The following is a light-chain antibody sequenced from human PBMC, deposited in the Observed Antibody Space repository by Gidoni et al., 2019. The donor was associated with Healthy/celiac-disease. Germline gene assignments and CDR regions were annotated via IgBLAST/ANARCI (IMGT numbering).Light chain of an antibody. CDR1: QSISSY. J-gene: IGKJ1*01. V-gene: IGKV1-39*01. CDR2: AAS. Sequence: DIQMTQSTSSLSASVGDRVTITCRASQSISSYLNWYQQKPGKAPKLLIYAASSLQRGVPSRFSGSGSGTDFTLTISSLQPEDFATYYCQQSYSTPQTFGQGTKVEIK. CDR3: QQSYSTPQT.